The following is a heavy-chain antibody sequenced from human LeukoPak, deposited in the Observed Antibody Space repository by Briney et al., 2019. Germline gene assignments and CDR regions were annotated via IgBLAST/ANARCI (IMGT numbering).Heavy chain of an antibody. Sequence: PSETLSLTCTVSGGSISSGDYYCSWIRQPPGKVLEWIGYIYYSGSTYYNPSLKSRVTISVHTSKNQFSLKLSSVTAADTAVYYCASPVNYDILTGYLTTFDSWRQGTLVTVSS. V-gene: IGHV4-30-4*08. CDR1: GGSISSGDYY. CDR2: IYYSGST. D-gene: IGHD3-9*01. J-gene: IGHJ4*02. CDR3: ASPVNYDILTGYLTTFDS.